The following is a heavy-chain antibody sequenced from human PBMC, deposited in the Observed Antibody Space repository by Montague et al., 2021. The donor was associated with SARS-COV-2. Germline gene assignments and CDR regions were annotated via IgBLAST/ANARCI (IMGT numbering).Heavy chain of an antibody. D-gene: IGHD5-18*01. CDR2: IYYSGST. V-gene: IGHV4-39*01. CDR3: AIQLWLRGYFDY. J-gene: IGHJ4*02. Sequence: SETLSLTCTVSGGSISSSSHYWGWIRQPPGKGLEWIGSIYYSGSTYYNPSLKSRVTISVDTSKNQFSLKLSSVTAADTAVYYCAIQLWLRGYFDYWGQGTLVTVSS. CDR1: GGSISSSSHY.